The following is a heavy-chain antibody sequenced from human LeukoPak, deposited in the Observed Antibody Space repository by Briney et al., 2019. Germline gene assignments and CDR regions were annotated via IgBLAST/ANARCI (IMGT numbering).Heavy chain of an antibody. Sequence: QTGGSLRLSCAASGFSFRDYDMHWVRQTPGKGLEWVSAIDTVGRTYSSDSVQGRFSISRENPKNSLYLQMNGLRAGDTAVYYCARGYSYGIYYFDAWGQGTLVTVSS. J-gene: IGHJ4*02. CDR3: ARGYSYGIYYFDA. CDR1: GFSFRDYD. D-gene: IGHD5-18*01. CDR2: IDTVGRT. V-gene: IGHV3-13*01.